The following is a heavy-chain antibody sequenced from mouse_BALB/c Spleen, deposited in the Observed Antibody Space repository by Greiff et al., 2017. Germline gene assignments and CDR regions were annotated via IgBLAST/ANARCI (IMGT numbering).Heavy chain of an antibody. Sequence: EVKLVESGGGLVQPGGSLKLSCAASGFTFSSYGMSWVRQTPDKRLELVATINSNGGSTYYPDSVKGRFTISRDNAKNTLYLQMSSLKSEDTAMYYCARGGLLYAMDYWGKGTSVTVSS. V-gene: IGHV5-6-3*01. D-gene: IGHD3-1*01. CDR3: ARGGLLYAMDY. J-gene: IGHJ4*01. CDR1: GFTFSSYG. CDR2: INSNGGST.